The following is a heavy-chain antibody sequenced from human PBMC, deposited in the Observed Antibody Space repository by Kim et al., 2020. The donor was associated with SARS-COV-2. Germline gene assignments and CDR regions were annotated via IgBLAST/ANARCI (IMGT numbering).Heavy chain of an antibody. CDR3: ATGPVITMVQGVVIKDPRYYTYCGMDV. CDR1: GYTLTELS. D-gene: IGHD3-10*01. J-gene: IGHJ6*04. CDR2: FDPEDGET. V-gene: IGHV1-24*01. Sequence: ASVKVSCKVSGYTLTELSMHWVRQAPGKGLEWMGGFDPEDGETIYAQKFQGRVTMTEDTSTDTAYMELSSLRSEDTAVYYCATGPVITMVQGVVIKDPRYYTYCGMDVWGEGTTVTVSS.